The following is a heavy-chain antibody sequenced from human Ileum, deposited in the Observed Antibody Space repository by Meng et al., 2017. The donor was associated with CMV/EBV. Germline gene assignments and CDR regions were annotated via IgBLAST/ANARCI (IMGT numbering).Heavy chain of an antibody. Sequence: QWHLQDEGSGLVKTSETLSLPCDVSGGSISNYYWSCIRQPAGKGLEWIAHIYTSGTTNYNPSLKSRVTMSVDTSRNQFSLKLTSVTAADTAVYYCARNYGSGNWNFFHYWGQGTLVTVSS. CDR1: GGSISNYY. J-gene: IGHJ4*02. V-gene: IGHV4-4*07. D-gene: IGHD3-10*01. CDR3: ARNYGSGNWNFFHY. CDR2: IYTSGTT.